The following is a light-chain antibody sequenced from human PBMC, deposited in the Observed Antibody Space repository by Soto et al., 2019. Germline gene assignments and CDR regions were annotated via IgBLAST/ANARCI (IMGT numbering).Light chain of an antibody. CDR2: DAS. V-gene: IGKV3-15*01. CDR1: QSVSTN. Sequence: EIVLTQSPATLSVSPGERVTLSCRGSQSVSTNLAWYQRNPGQAPRLLIYDASTRATGIPARFSGSGSGTEFTLTISSLQSEDFAVYYCQQYDNWPPLTFGGGTKVEIK. CDR3: QQYDNWPPLT. J-gene: IGKJ4*01.